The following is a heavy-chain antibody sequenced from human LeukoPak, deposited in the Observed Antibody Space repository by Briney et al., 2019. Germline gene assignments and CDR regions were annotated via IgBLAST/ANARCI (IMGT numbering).Heavy chain of an antibody. D-gene: IGHD6-19*01. CDR3: ARRKGSGPYKDWFDP. CDR1: GDSVSSYY. J-gene: IGHJ5*02. Sequence: SETLSLTCSVSGDSVSSYYWSWIRQPPGKGLEWIGYINYSGSANYNPSLKSRVTMSVDTSTNQFSLKLSSVTAADTAVYYCARRKGSGPYKDWFDPWGQGTLVTVSS. V-gene: IGHV4-59*08. CDR2: INYSGSA.